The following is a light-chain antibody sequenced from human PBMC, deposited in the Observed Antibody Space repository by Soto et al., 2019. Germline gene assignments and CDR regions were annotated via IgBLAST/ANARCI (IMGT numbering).Light chain of an antibody. CDR1: QSVDTC. Sequence: DIRMTQSPSTLSASVGDRVTITCRASQSVDTCLAWYQQKPGKAPHLLIYKASSLETGVPSRFSGSGSVTEFTLTISSLQPDDFSTYYCQQFYRYPCTFGQGTKVEIK. CDR3: QQFYRYPCT. CDR2: KAS. V-gene: IGKV1-5*03. J-gene: IGKJ1*01.